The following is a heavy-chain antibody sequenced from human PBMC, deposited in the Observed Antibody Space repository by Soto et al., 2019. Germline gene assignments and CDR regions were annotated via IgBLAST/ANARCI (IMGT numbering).Heavy chain of an antibody. CDR3: ARLHLPTGWFAP. V-gene: IGHV5-51*01. CDR2: IYPGDSDI. CDR1: GDAFASHW. Sequence: PGESLKISCQGSGDAFASHWIAWVRRTPGRGLEWMGIIYPGDSDIRYGPSFQGQATMSVDKSTATAYLQWSSLRASDTGIYYCARLHLPTGWFAPWGQGTRVTVSS. J-gene: IGHJ5*02.